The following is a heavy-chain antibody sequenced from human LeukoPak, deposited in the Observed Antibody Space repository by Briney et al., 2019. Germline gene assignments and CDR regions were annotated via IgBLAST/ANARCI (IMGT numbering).Heavy chain of an antibody. CDR2: INHSGST. Sequence: PSETLSHTCAVYGGSFSGYYWSWIRQPPGKGLEWIGEINHSGSTNYNPSLKSRVTISVDTSKNQFSLKLSSVTAADTAVYYCARERSSGWPDYMDVWGKGTTVTVSS. J-gene: IGHJ6*03. CDR1: GGSFSGYY. CDR3: ARERSSGWPDYMDV. V-gene: IGHV4-34*01. D-gene: IGHD6-19*01.